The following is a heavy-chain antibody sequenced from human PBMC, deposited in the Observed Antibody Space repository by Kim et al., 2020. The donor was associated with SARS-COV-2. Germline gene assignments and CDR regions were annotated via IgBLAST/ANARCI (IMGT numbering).Heavy chain of an antibody. Sequence: GGSLRLSCAASGFTFSSYAMSWVRQAPGKGLEWVSAISGSGGSTYYADSVKGRFTISRDNSRNTLYLQMNSLRAEDTAVYYCASPVRGYSYTGYWGQGTLVAVSS. V-gene: IGHV3-23*01. CDR3: ASPVRGYSYTGY. D-gene: IGHD5-18*01. CDR1: GFTFSSYA. CDR2: ISGSGGST. J-gene: IGHJ4*02.